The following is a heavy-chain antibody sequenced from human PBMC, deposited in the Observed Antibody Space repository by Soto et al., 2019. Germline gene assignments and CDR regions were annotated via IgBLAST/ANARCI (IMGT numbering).Heavy chain of an antibody. CDR3: ARGLNRITIFGVVITPYYYGMDV. V-gene: IGHV4-34*01. J-gene: IGHJ6*02. Sequence: SETLSLTCAVYGGSFSGYYWSWIRQPPGKGLEWIGEINHSGSTNYNPSLKSRVTISVDTSKNQFSLKLSSVTAADTAVYYCARGLNRITIFGVVITPYYYGMDVWRQGTTVTVSS. D-gene: IGHD3-3*01. CDR1: GGSFSGYY. CDR2: INHSGST.